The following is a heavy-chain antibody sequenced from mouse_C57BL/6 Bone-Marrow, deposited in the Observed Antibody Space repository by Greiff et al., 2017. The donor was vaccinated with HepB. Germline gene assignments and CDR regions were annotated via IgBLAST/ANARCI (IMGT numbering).Heavy chain of an antibody. D-gene: IGHD2-4*01. J-gene: IGHJ3*01. CDR1: GFSLTSYG. V-gene: IGHV2-5*01. Sequence: VKLMESGPGLVQPSQSLSITCTVSGFSLTSYGVHWVRQSPGKGLEWLGVIWRGGSTDYNAAFMSRLSITKDNSKSQVFFKMNSLQADDTAIYYCAALYYDYDGFAYWGQGTLVTVSA. CDR2: IWRGGST. CDR3: AALYYDYDGFAY.